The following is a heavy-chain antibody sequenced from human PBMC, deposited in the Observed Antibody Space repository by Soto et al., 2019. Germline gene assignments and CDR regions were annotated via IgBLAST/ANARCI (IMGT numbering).Heavy chain of an antibody. J-gene: IGHJ4*02. V-gene: IGHV1-18*04. CDR2: ISAYNGNT. D-gene: IGHD3-10*01. Sequence: AASVKVSCKASGYTFTSYGISWVRQAPGQGLEWMGWISAYNGNTNYAQKLQGRVTMTTDTSTSTAYMELRSLRSDDTAVYYCQRITMVRGVISAVDYWGQGTLVTVSS. CDR3: QRITMVRGVISAVDY. CDR1: GYTFTSYG.